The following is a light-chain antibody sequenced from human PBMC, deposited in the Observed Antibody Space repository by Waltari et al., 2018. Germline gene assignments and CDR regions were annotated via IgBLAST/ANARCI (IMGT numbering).Light chain of an antibody. CDR1: NIGTKS. Sequence: SYVLTQPPSVSVAPGETAGITCGGSNIGTKSVPWYQQKPGQAPVLVIYSDRDRPSGSPARFSGSNSVNTATLTISRVEAGDEADDYCQVWEISSEHYVFGSGTKVTVL. CDR2: SDR. CDR3: QVWEISSEHYV. J-gene: IGLJ1*01. V-gene: IGLV3-21*01.